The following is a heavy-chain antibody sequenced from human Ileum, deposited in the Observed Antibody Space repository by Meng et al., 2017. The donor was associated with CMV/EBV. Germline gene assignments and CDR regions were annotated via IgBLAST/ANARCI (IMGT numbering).Heavy chain of an antibody. J-gene: IGHJ4*02. CDR2: IYYSVST. D-gene: IGHD3-22*01. CDR1: GGSISSYY. V-gene: IGHV4-59*01. CDR3: ARSLTSYDSSGYYFDY. Sequence: VQSSCPGLVKPSEPLSLICTVSGGSISSYYWCWIRQPPGKRLEWIGYIYYSVSTNYNPSLKSRVTISVDTSKNQFSLKLSSVTAADTAVYYCARSLTSYDSSGYYFDYWGQGTLVTVSS.